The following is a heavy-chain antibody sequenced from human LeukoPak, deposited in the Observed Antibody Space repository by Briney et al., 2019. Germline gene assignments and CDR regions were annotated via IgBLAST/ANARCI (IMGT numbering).Heavy chain of an antibody. CDR2: IWYDGSNK. Sequence: GGSLRLSCAASGFTFSSYSMNWVRQAPGKGLEWVAAIWYDGSNKFYANSVKGRFTISRDNSKNTLYLQMNILRAEDTAVYFCARIAVADEYYYYTMDVWGQGTPVTVS. D-gene: IGHD6-19*01. V-gene: IGHV3-33*08. CDR3: ARIAVADEYYYYTMDV. CDR1: GFTFSSYS. J-gene: IGHJ6*02.